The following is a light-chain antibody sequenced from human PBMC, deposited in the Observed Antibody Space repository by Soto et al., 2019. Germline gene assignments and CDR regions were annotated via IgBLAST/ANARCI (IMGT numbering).Light chain of an antibody. CDR3: AAWDDSLKGYV. Sequence: QSVLTQPPSASGTPGQRVTISCSGSSSNIGSNTVNWYQQLPGTAPKLLIYSNKQRPSGVPDRFSGSKSGTSASLAISGLQSEDEADYYCAAWDDSLKGYVFGTGTKLTVL. CDR1: SSNIGSNT. CDR2: SNK. V-gene: IGLV1-44*01. J-gene: IGLJ1*01.